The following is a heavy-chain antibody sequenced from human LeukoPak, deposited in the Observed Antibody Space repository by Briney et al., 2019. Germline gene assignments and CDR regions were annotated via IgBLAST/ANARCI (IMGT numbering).Heavy chain of an antibody. J-gene: IGHJ4*02. CDR3: ARGTYYYDSSGYPTDY. CDR2: IWYDGSNK. V-gene: IGHV3-33*01. D-gene: IGHD3-22*01. Sequence: PGGSLRLSCAASRFTFSSYGMHWVRQAPAKGLEWVAVIWYDGSNKYYADSVKGRFTISRDNSKNTLYLQMNSLRAEDTAVYYCARGTYYYDSSGYPTDYWGQGTLVTVSS. CDR1: RFTFSSYG.